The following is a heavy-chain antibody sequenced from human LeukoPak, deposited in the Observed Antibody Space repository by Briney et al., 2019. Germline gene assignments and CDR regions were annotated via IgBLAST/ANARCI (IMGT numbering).Heavy chain of an antibody. CDR3: ARDDGDYAYYFDS. J-gene: IGHJ4*02. D-gene: IGHD4-17*01. Sequence: PSETLSLTCTVSTGSITSGGYSWNWIRQAPGKGLEWIGYIHHNGNTYSNPSLKSRVTMSLDTSKNQFSLKLSSVTAADTAIYYCARDDGDYAYYFDSWGQGALVTVSS. CDR1: TGSITSGGYS. CDR2: IHHNGNT. V-gene: IGHV4-30-2*01.